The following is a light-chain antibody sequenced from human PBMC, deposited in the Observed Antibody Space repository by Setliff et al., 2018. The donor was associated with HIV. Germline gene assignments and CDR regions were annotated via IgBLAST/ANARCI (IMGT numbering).Light chain of an antibody. J-gene: IGLJ1*01. CDR3: CSNAGSYTYV. Sequence: QSALAQPRSVSGSPGQSVTISCTGTSSDVGAYNYVSWYQQYPDEAPKLIIFDVSERPSGVPDRFSGSKSGNTAPLTISGLQAEDEADYYCCSNAGSYTYVFGTGTKVTVL. CDR1: SSDVGAYNY. CDR2: DVS. V-gene: IGLV2-11*01.